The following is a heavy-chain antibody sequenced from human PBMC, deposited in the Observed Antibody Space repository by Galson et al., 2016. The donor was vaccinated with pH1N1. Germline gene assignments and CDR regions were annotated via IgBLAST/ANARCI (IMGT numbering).Heavy chain of an antibody. Sequence: SLRLSCATSGFRFGDYAMHWVRQGPGKGLEWVSGINCKSNNIVYADSVKGRFTISRDNAKRSLFLEMNSLRVEDTALYYCVKDFKGYFYYMDVWGEGTPVTVSS. CDR3: VKDFKGYFYYMDV. CDR2: INCKSNNI. J-gene: IGHJ6*03. V-gene: IGHV3-9*01. CDR1: GFRFGDYA.